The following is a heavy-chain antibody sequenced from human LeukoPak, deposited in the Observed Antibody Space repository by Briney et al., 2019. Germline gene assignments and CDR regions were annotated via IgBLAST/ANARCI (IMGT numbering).Heavy chain of an antibody. Sequence: SETLSLTCTVSGGSLGSYYWSWIRQPPGKGLEWIGYIYYSGSTNYNPSLKSRVTISVDTSKNQFSLKLSSVTAADTAVYYCARVGGFRGPVDYWGQGTLVTVSS. CDR2: IYYSGST. J-gene: IGHJ4*02. D-gene: IGHD3-16*01. CDR3: ARVGGFRGPVDY. V-gene: IGHV4-59*01. CDR1: GGSLGSYY.